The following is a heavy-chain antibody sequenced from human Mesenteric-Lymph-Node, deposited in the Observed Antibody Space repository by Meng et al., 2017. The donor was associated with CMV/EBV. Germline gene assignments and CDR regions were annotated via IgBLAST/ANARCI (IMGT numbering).Heavy chain of an antibody. J-gene: IGHJ6*02. CDR3: ASGHCSSTICLYAPYYYYYGMDV. CDR2: INHSGST. V-gene: IGHV4-34*01. CDR1: GGSFSGYY. D-gene: IGHD2-2*01. Sequence: GSLRLSCTVYGGSFSGYYWSWIRQPPGKGLEWIGEINHSGSTNYNPSLKSRVTISVDTSKNQFSLKLSSVSAADTAVYFCASGHCSSTICLYAPYYYYYGMDVWGQGTTVTVSS.